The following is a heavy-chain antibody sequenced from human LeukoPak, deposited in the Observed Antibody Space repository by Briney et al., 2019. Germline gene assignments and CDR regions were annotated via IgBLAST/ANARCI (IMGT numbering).Heavy chain of an antibody. CDR3: ARDYDSSGYFLPLL. CDR1: GFTFSSYW. V-gene: IGHV3-74*01. J-gene: IGHJ4*02. Sequence: PGGSLRLSCAASGFTFSSYWMHWVRHAPGKGLVWVSRINSDGSSTSYADSVKGRFTISRDNAKNTLYLQVNSLRAEDTAVYYCARDYDSSGYFLPLLWGQGTLVTVSS. D-gene: IGHD3-22*01. CDR2: INSDGSST.